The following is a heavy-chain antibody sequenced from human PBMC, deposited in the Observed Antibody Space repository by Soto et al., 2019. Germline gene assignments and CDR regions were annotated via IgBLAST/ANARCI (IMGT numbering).Heavy chain of an antibody. V-gene: IGHV3-23*01. Sequence: EVQLLEXGGGLVXXXXXLRXXCAAXGFTFSSYAMSWVRQAPGXGXXWVXXISGSGGSTYYADSVKGRFTIXXXXXXXXXXXXXXXXXXXXXXVYYCAKNQYYYDSSGYYDAFDIWGQGTMVTVXS. CDR2: ISGSGGST. D-gene: IGHD3-22*01. CDR1: GFTFSSYA. J-gene: IGHJ3*02. CDR3: AKNQYYYDSSGYYDAFDI.